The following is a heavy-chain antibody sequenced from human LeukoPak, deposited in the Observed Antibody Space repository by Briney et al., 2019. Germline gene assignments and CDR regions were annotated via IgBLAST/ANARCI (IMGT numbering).Heavy chain of an antibody. CDR1: GFTFSSYA. V-gene: IGHV4-34*01. J-gene: IGHJ6*02. CDR3: ARDRHFYGMDV. CDR2: INHSGST. D-gene: IGHD2/OR15-2a*01. Sequence: GSLRLSCAASGFTFSSYAMSWIRQPPGKGLEWIGEINHSGSTNYNPSLKSRVTISVDTSKNQFSLKLSSVTAADTAVYYCARDRHFYGMDVWGQGTTVTVSS.